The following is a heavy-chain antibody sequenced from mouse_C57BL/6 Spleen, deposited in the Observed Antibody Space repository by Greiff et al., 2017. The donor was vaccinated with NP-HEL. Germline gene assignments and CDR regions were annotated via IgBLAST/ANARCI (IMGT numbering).Heavy chain of an antibody. J-gene: IGHJ1*03. CDR3: ARTPLYGSSPSYWYFDV. D-gene: IGHD1-1*01. CDR1: GYSFTGYF. V-gene: IGHV1-20*01. Sequence: VQLKQSGPELVKPGDSVKISCKASGYSFTGYFMNWVMQSHGKSLEWIGRINPYNGDTFYNQKFKGKATLTVDKSSSTAHMELRSLTSEDSAVYYCARTPLYGSSPSYWYFDVWGTGTTVTVSS. CDR2: INPYNGDT.